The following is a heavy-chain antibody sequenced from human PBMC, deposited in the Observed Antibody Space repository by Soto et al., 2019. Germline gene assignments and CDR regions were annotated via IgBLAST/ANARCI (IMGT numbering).Heavy chain of an antibody. D-gene: IGHD3-16*02. Sequence: PGGSLRLSCAASGFDFYYYNMNWVRQAPGRGLEWVSSISGTGIDIHFADSVKGRFAISRDNAKTSLYLQMNSLRPEDTAVYYCARERVVNYTDYYFDYWGHGTLVTASS. J-gene: IGHJ4*01. V-gene: IGHV3-21*01. CDR2: ISGTGIDI. CDR1: GFDFYYYN. CDR3: ARERVVNYTDYYFDY.